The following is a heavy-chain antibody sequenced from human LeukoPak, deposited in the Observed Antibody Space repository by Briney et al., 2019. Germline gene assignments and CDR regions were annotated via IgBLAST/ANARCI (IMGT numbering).Heavy chain of an antibody. D-gene: IGHD2-15*01. V-gene: IGHV4-39*01. CDR2: VEYGGRT. CDR1: GGSITSGYYF. CDR3: ARLEHTGIGGRGYFHH. Sequence: SETLSLTCTVSGGSITSGYYFWGWMRQPPGKGLEWIGSVEYGGRTYCKSSLESRVTISVDPPKNQFSLNLTSVTAADTAVYYCARLEHTGIGGRGYFHHGGQGTLVTVSS. J-gene: IGHJ1*01.